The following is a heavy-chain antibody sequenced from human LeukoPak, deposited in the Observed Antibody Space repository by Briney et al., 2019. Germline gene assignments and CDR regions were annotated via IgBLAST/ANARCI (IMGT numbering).Heavy chain of an antibody. CDR2: INHSGST. J-gene: IGHJ4*02. V-gene: IGHV4-34*01. CDR1: GGSISSYY. CDR3: ARLDCSSTSCRGFDY. Sequence: SETLSLTCTVSGGSISSYYWSWIRQPPGKGLEWIGEINHSGSTNYNPSLKSRVTISVDTSKNQFSLKLSSVTAADTAVYYCARLDCSSTSCRGFDYWGQGTLVTVSS. D-gene: IGHD2-2*01.